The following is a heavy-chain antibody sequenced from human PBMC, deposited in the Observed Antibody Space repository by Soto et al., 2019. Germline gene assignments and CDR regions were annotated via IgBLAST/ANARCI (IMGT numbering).Heavy chain of an antibody. CDR1: GFTFSNAW. Sequence: GGSLRLSCAASGFTFSNAWMSWVRQAPGKGLEWVGRIKSKTDGGTTDYAAPVKGRFTISRDDSKNTLYLQMNSLKTEDTAVYYCTTDGYYGSGSYYNGGPGFDYWGQGTLVTVSS. V-gene: IGHV3-15*01. D-gene: IGHD3-10*01. J-gene: IGHJ4*02. CDR2: IKSKTDGGTT. CDR3: TTDGYYGSGSYYNGGPGFDY.